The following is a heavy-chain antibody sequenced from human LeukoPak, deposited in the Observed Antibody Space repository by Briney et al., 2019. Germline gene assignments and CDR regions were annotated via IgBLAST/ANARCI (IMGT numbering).Heavy chain of an antibody. CDR2: IIPIFGTA. CDR3: AIGDYEYYFDY. D-gene: IGHD4-17*01. Sequence: ASVKVSCKASGGTFSSYAISWVRQAPGQGLEWMGGIIPIFGTANYAQKFQGRVTITTDESTSTAYMELSSLRSEDTAVHYCAIGDYEYYFDYWGQGTLVTVSS. CDR1: GGTFSSYA. V-gene: IGHV1-69*05. J-gene: IGHJ4*02.